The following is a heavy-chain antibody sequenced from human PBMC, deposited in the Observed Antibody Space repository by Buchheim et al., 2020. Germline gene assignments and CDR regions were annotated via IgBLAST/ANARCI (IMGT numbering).Heavy chain of an antibody. CDR1: GGTFSSYT. Sequence: VQLVQSGAEVKKPGSSVKVSCKASGGTFSSYTISWVRQALGQGLEWMGRIIPILGIANYAQKFQGRVTITADKSTSTAYMELSSLRSEDTAVYYCDLGYCSGGSCYSGYWGQGTL. CDR2: IIPILGIA. V-gene: IGHV1-69*02. CDR3: DLGYCSGGSCYSGY. J-gene: IGHJ4*02. D-gene: IGHD2-15*01.